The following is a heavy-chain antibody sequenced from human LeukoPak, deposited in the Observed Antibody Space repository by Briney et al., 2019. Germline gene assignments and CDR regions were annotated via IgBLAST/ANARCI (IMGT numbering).Heavy chain of an antibody. V-gene: IGHV3-23*01. J-gene: IGHJ4*02. Sequence: GGSLRLSCATSGFTFSSYAMSWVRQAPGKGLEWVSAISGSGGSTYYADSVKGRFTISRDNAGNSLYLQMNRLRAEDTALYYCARDKRTETMVRGVITAKGYYFDYWGQGALVTVSS. D-gene: IGHD3-10*01. CDR1: GFTFSSYA. CDR2: ISGSGGST. CDR3: ARDKRTETMVRGVITAKGYYFDY.